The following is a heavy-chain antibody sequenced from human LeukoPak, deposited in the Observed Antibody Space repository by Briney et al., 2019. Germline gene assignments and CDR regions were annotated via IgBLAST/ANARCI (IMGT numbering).Heavy chain of an antibody. Sequence: GGSLRLSCAASGFTFYDDGMSWVRHAPGKGLEWVSGINWNGGSTGYADSVKGRFTISRDNAKNSLYLQMNSLRAEDTALYYCARVPYCSGGSCYSGYGMDVWGQGTTVTVSS. V-gene: IGHV3-20*04. CDR3: ARVPYCSGGSCYSGYGMDV. D-gene: IGHD2-15*01. CDR2: INWNGGST. CDR1: GFTFYDDG. J-gene: IGHJ6*02.